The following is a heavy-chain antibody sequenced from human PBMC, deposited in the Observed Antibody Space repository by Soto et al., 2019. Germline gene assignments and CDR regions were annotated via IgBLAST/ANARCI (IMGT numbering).Heavy chain of an antibody. Sequence: ASVKVSCKASGYTFTSYGISWVRQAPGQGLEWMGWTSAYNGNTNYAQKLQGRVTMTTDTSTSTAYMELRSLRSGDTAVYYCARESYSGTRRYFDYWGQGTLVTVSS. V-gene: IGHV1-18*04. CDR1: GYTFTSYG. J-gene: IGHJ4*02. CDR2: TSAYNGNT. CDR3: ARESYSGTRRYFDY. D-gene: IGHD1-26*01.